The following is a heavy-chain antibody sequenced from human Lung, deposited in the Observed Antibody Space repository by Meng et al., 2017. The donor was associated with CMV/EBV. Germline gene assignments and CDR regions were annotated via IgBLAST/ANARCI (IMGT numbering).Heavy chain of an antibody. D-gene: IGHD4/OR15-4a*01. J-gene: IGHJ4*02. V-gene: IGHV4-4*02. Sequence: LHCAGCGDSVCSAKWWTWVRQPPGKGLEWIGEIRPGGTTAYNPSLRIRISFSVDKTRNQVSLHLTTVTAADTAVYYCASATDYKVDYWGQGTLVTVSS. CDR3: ASATDYKVDY. CDR2: IRPGGTT. CDR1: GDSVCSAKW.